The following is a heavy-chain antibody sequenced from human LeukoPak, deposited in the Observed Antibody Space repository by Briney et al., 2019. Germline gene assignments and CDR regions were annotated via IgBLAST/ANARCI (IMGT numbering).Heavy chain of an antibody. CDR2: ISSSSTYI. V-gene: IGHV3-21*01. Sequence: PGGSLRLSCAASGFTFSSYSMNWVRQAPGKGLEWVSSISSSSTYIYYADSVKGRFTVSRDNAENSLSLQMNSLRAEDTGVYYCARDEETVAGLNGFDLWGQGTLVTVSS. J-gene: IGHJ4*02. CDR1: GFTFSSYS. D-gene: IGHD6-19*01. CDR3: ARDEETVAGLNGFDL.